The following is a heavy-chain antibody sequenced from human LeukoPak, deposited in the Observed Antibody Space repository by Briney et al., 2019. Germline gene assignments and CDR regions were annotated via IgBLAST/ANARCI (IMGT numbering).Heavy chain of an antibody. V-gene: IGHV1-2*02. CDR2: INPNSGGT. D-gene: IGHD3-22*01. Sequence: PWASVKVSCKASGYTFTAYYMHWVRQAPGQGLEWMGWINPNSGGTNYAQKFQGRVTMTRDTSISTAYMELSRLRSDDTAVYYCARDYYDSSGFGAFDTWGQGTMVTVSS. CDR1: GYTFTAYY. CDR3: ARDYYDSSGFGAFDT. J-gene: IGHJ3*02.